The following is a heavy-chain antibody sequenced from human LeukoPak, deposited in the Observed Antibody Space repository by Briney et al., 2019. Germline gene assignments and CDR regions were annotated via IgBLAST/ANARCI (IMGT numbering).Heavy chain of an antibody. J-gene: IGHJ3*02. CDR3: ARTLTTDVAFDI. V-gene: IGHV2-70*04. D-gene: IGHD2/OR15-2a*01. CDR1: GFSLSTLGMR. Sequence: SGPTLVNPTQTLTLTCTFSGFSLSTLGMRVSWIRQPPEKALEWLARIDWDADKFYSTSLKTRLTIYKDTSKNQVVLTMTTMDPVDTATYYCARTLTTDVAFDIWGQGTMVSASS. CDR2: IDWDADK.